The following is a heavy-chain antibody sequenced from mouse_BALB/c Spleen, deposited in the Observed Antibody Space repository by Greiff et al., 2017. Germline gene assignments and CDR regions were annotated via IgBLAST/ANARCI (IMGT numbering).Heavy chain of an antibody. Sequence: QVQLQQSGAELVRPGTSVKVSCKASGYAFTNYLLEWVKQRPGQGLEWIGVINPGSGGTNYNEKFKGKATLTADKSSSTAYMQLSSLTSDDSAVYFCARSLVATDYWGQGTTLTVAS. D-gene: IGHD1-1*01. J-gene: IGHJ2*01. V-gene: IGHV1-54*01. CDR1: GYAFTNYL. CDR3: ARSLVATDY. CDR2: INPGSGGT.